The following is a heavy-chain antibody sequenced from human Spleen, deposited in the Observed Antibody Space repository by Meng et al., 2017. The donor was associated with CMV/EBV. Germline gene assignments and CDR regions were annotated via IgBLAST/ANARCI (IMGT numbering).Heavy chain of an antibody. J-gene: IGHJ5*02. Sequence: GSLRLSCTVSGGSVSSGNFYWSWVRQPPGKGLEWIGYIFYTGHTNYNPSLKSRITISMQTSKNQISLKLTSVTAADTAVYYCARVVGDIVVLPAAATNWFDPWGQGTLVTVSS. CDR3: ARVVGDIVVLPAAATNWFDP. CDR2: IFYTGHT. D-gene: IGHD2-2*01. V-gene: IGHV4-61*01. CDR1: GGSVSSGNFY.